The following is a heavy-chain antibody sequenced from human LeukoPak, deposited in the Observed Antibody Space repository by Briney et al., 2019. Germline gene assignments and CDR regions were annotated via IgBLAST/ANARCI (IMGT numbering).Heavy chain of an antibody. CDR2: ISSSSIYI. V-gene: IGHV3-21*01. D-gene: IGHD6-6*01. J-gene: IGHJ4*02. CDR3: ARPARPYSSSSDFDY. CDR1: GFTFSSHG. Sequence: GGSLRLSCVASGFTFSSHGMNWVRQAPGKGLEWVSSISSSSIYIYYSDSVKGRFTISRDNAKNSLYLQMNSLRAEDTAVYYCARPARPYSSSSDFDYWGQGTLVTVSS.